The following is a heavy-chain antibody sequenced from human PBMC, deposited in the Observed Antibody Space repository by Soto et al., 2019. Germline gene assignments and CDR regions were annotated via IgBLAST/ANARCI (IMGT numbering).Heavy chain of an antibody. Sequence: SETLSLTCTVSGGSISSYYWSWIRQPPGKGLEWIGYIYYSGSTNYNPSLKSRVTISVDTSKHQFSLKLSSVTAADTAVYYCAGGYYDFWSGPGNYFDYWGQGTLVTVSS. CDR3: AGGYYDFWSGPGNYFDY. J-gene: IGHJ4*02. V-gene: IGHV4-59*01. CDR2: IYYSGST. D-gene: IGHD3-3*01. CDR1: GGSISSYY.